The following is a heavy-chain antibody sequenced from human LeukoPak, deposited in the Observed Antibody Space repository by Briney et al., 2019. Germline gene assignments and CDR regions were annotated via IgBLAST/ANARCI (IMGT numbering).Heavy chain of an antibody. CDR3: ARGLRPPLVGATAQSSEPPDDY. Sequence: ASVKVSCKASGYTFTSYGFSWVRQATGQGLEWMGWMNPNSGNTGYAQKFQGRVTMTRNTSISTAYMELSSLRSEDTAVYYCARGLRPPLVGATAQSSEPPDDYWGQGTLVTVSS. CDR2: MNPNSGNT. D-gene: IGHD1-26*01. V-gene: IGHV1-8*02. J-gene: IGHJ4*02. CDR1: GYTFTSYG.